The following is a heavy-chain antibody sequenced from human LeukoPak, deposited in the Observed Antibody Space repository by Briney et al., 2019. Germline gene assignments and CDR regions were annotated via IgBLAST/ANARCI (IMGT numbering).Heavy chain of an antibody. V-gene: IGHV4-39*01. CDR2: IHYSGST. Sequence: SETLSLTCTVSGGSISSSGYYWGWVRQPPGKGLEWIGSIHYSGSTYYNPSLKSRVTTSADTSKNQFSLKLRSVTAADTAVYYCARVPLLRYGDQRYFDYWGQGTLVTVSS. CDR1: GGSISSSGYY. D-gene: IGHD4-17*01. CDR3: ARVPLLRYGDQRYFDY. J-gene: IGHJ4*02.